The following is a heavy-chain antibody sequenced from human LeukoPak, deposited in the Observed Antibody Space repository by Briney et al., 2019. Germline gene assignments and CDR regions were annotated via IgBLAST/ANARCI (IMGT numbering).Heavy chain of an antibody. CDR3: AKRILLWFGPHGP. Sequence: SVKVSCKASGGTFSSYAISWVRQAPGQGLEWMGGIIPIFGTANYAQKFQGRVTITTDESTSTAYMELSSLRSEDTAVYYCAKRILLWFGPHGPWGQGTLVTVSS. D-gene: IGHD3-10*01. J-gene: IGHJ5*02. CDR2: IIPIFGTA. V-gene: IGHV1-69*05. CDR1: GGTFSSYA.